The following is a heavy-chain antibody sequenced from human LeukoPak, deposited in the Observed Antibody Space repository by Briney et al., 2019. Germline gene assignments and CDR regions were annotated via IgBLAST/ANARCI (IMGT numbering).Heavy chain of an antibody. CDR2: IYYSGST. D-gene: IGHD2-21*02. CDR3: ATTNSPYYCGGDCYSDYYYYVDV. J-gene: IGHJ6*03. CDR1: GGSISSYY. V-gene: IGHV4-59*01. Sequence: SETLSLTCTVSGGSISSYYWSWIRQPPGKGLEWIGYIYYSGSTNYNPSLKSRVTISVDTSKNQFSLKLSSVTAADTAVYYCATTNSPYYCGGDCYSDYYYYVDVWGKGTTVTVSS.